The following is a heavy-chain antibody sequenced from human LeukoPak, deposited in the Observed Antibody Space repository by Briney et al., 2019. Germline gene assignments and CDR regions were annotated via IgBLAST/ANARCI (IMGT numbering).Heavy chain of an antibody. CDR3: ARGAEQQLALGAFDI. D-gene: IGHD6-13*01. J-gene: IGHJ3*02. CDR1: GYTFTSYA. CDR2: INAGNGNT. V-gene: IGHV1-3*01. Sequence: ASVKVSCKASGYTFTSYAMHWVRQAPGQRLEWMGWINAGNGNTKYSQKFQGRVTITRDTSASTAYMELSSLRSEDTAVYYCARGAEQQLALGAFDIWGQGTMVTVSS.